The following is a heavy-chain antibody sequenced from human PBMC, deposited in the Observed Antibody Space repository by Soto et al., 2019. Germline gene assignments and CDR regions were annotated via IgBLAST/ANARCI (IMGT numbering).Heavy chain of an antibody. V-gene: IGHV5-51*01. Sequence: RESLKISCKGPGYNITSYWIGWERQMPGKGLEWMGIIYPGDSDTRYSPSFQGQVTISADKSISTAYLQWSSLKASDTAMYYCASPQRGYCSSTSCYDAFDIWGQGTMVTVSS. CDR1: GYNITSYW. CDR3: ASPQRGYCSSTSCYDAFDI. D-gene: IGHD2-2*01. CDR2: IYPGDSDT. J-gene: IGHJ3*02.